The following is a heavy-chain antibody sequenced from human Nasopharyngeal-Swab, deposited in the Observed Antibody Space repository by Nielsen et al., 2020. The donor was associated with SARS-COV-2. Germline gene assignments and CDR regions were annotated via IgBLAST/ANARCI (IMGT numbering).Heavy chain of an antibody. J-gene: IGHJ4*02. CDR2: ISYDGSNK. D-gene: IGHD5/OR15-5a*01. CDR3: ALAVYDYIDY. CDR1: GFTFSSYG. V-gene: IGHV3-30*03. Sequence: GGSLRLSCAASGFTFSSYGMHWVRQAPGKELEWVAVISYDGSNKYYADSVKGRFTISRDNSKNTLYLQMNSLRAEDTAVYYCALAVYDYIDYWGQGTLVTVSS.